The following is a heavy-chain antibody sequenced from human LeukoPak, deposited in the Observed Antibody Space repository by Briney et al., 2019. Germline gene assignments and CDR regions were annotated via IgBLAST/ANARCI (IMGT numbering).Heavy chain of an antibody. D-gene: IGHD5-12*01. CDR1: GFIFSNSA. V-gene: IGHV3-23*01. Sequence: GGSLRLSCAGSGFIFSNSAMSWVRQAPGKGLEWVSVISGSGRSIYYTDSVKGRFTVSRDNSKNTLYLQMNSLRAEDTAVYYCAKDYSGYDLSAGYWGQGTLVTVSS. CDR3: AKDYSGYDLSAGY. J-gene: IGHJ4*02. CDR2: ISGSGRSI.